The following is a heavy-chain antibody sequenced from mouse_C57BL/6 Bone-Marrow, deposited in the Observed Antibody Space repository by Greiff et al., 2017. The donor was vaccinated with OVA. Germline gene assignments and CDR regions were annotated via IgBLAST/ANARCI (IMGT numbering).Heavy chain of an antibody. D-gene: IGHD2-4*01. CDR2: IRSKSNNYAT. CDR3: VRQYYDYLFDY. V-gene: IGHV10-1*01. Sequence: EVQLVESGGGLVQPKGSLKLSCAASGFSFNTYAMNWVRQAPGKGLEWVARIRSKSNNYATYYADSVKDRFTISRDDSESMLYLQMNNLKTEDTAMYYCVRQYYDYLFDYWGQGTTLTVSS. J-gene: IGHJ2*01. CDR1: GFSFNTYA.